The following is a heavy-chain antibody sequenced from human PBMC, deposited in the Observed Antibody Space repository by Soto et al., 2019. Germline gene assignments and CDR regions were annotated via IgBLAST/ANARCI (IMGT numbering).Heavy chain of an antibody. CDR1: GYTLTELS. V-gene: IGHV1-24*01. J-gene: IGHJ5*02. CDR2: FDPEDGET. D-gene: IGHD6-13*01. CDR3: ATDLLAAGGIVSGDGWFDP. Sequence: WASVKVSCKVSGYTLTELSMHWVRQAPGKGLEWMGGFDPEDGETIYAQKFQGRVTMTEDTSTDTAYMELSSLRSEDTAVYYCATDLLAAGGIVSGDGWFDPWRQGTRVIVAS.